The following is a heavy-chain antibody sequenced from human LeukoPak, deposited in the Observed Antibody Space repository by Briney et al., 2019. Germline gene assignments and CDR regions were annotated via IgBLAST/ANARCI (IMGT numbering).Heavy chain of an antibody. Sequence: GGSLRLSCAASGFTFSNYWMTWVRQAPGKGLEWVANIKQDGSEKYYVDSVKGRFTISRDNAKNSLYLQMNSLRAEDTAVYYCVKGLVGWGQGTLVTVSS. CDR2: IKQDGSEK. CDR1: GFTFSNYW. CDR3: VKGLVG. D-gene: IGHD2-8*02. V-gene: IGHV3-7*01. J-gene: IGHJ4*02.